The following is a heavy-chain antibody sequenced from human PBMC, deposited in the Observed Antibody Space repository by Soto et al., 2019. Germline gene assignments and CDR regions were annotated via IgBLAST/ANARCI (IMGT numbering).Heavy chain of an antibody. CDR2: IDPSGGST. V-gene: IGHV1-46*01. CDR3: ARGPDYDSSGYYPHLAFDI. J-gene: IGHJ3*02. CDR1: GYTFTSYY. D-gene: IGHD3-22*01. Sequence: GASVKVSCKASGYTFTSYYMHWVRQAPGQGLEWMGIIDPSGGSTSYAQKFQGRVTMTRDTSTSTVYMELSSLRSEDTAVYYCARGPDYDSSGYYPHLAFDIWGQGTMVTVSS.